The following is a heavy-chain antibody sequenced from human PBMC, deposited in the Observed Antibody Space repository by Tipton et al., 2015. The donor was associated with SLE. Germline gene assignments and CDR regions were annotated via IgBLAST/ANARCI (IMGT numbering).Heavy chain of an antibody. CDR3: ARISVDTTMAQRVDYGMDV. J-gene: IGHJ6*02. D-gene: IGHD5-18*01. Sequence: TLSLTCTVSGGSISGDYWTWIRQPPGKGLEWIGSIFYTGSTTYNPSLKSRPTMSVDTPKNQFSLKLTSVTAADTAVYYCARISVDTTMAQRVDYGMDVWGQGTTVTVSS. V-gene: IGHV4-59*01. CDR2: IFYTGST. CDR1: GGSISGDY.